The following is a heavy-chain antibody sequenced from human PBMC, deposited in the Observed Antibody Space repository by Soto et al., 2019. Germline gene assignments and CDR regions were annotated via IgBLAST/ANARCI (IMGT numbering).Heavy chain of an antibody. CDR2: INPNSGGT. CDR3: AREGGSPPENGFDP. D-gene: IGHD3-16*01. V-gene: IGHV1-2*04. Sequence: ASVKVSCKASGYTFTGYYMHWVRQAPGQGLEWMGWINPNSGGTNYAQKFQGWVTMTRDTSISTAYMELSRLRSDDTAVYYCAREGGSPPENGFDPWGQGXLVTVYS. J-gene: IGHJ5*02. CDR1: GYTFTGYY.